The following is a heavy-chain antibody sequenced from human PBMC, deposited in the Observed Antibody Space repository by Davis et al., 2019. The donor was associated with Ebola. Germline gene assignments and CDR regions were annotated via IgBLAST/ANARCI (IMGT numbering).Heavy chain of an antibody. CDR1: GYTFTSYA. CDR3: ARQAFMDV. Sequence: ASVKVSCKASGYTFTSYAMHWVRQAPGQRLEWMGWINVGNGNTKYSQKFQGRVTITRDTSASTAYMELSSLRFEDTAVYYCARQAFMDVWGQGTTVTVSS. CDR2: INVGNGNT. V-gene: IGHV1-3*01. J-gene: IGHJ6*02.